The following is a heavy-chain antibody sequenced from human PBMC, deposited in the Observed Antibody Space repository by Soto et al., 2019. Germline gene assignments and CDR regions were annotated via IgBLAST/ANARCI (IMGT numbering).Heavy chain of an antibody. CDR1: GGTFSSYT. V-gene: IGHV1-69*08. J-gene: IGHJ4*02. CDR3: ARDCSSTSCYKDY. D-gene: IGHD2-2*02. Sequence: QVQLVQSGAEVKKPGSSVKVSCKASGGTFSSYTISWVRQAPGQGLEWMGRIIPILGIANYAQKFQGRVTITADKSTSTAYMELSSLRSEDTAVYYCARDCSSTSCYKDYGGQGTLVTVSS. CDR2: IIPILGIA.